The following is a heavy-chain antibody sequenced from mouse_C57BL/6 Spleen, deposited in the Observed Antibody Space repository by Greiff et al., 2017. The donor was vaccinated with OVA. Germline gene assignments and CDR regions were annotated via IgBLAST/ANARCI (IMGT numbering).Heavy chain of an antibody. CDR3: ARYRGVYGYDDGGYAMDY. CDR1: GYAFSSSW. Sequence: QVQLQQSGPELVKPGASVKISCKASGYAFSSSWMNWVKQRPGQGLEWIGRIYPGDGDTNYNGKFKGKATLTADKSSSTAYMQLSSLTSEDSAVYFCARYRGVYGYDDGGYAMDYWGQGTSVTVSS. V-gene: IGHV1-82*01. D-gene: IGHD2-2*01. CDR2: IYPGDGDT. J-gene: IGHJ4*01.